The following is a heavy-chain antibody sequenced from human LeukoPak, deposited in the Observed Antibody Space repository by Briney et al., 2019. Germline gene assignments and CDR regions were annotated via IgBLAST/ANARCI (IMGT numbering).Heavy chain of an antibody. CDR3: ARDCSGSSCYWIH. CDR2: ISAYNGNT. CDR1: GYTFSSYG. Sequence: GASVKVSCRASGYTFSSYGISWVRQAPGQGLEWLGYISAYNGNTNYAQKVQGRITMTTDTSTSTAYMEMRSLRSDDTAVYYCARDCSGSSCYWIHWGQGTLVTVSS. D-gene: IGHD2-15*01. J-gene: IGHJ4*02. V-gene: IGHV1-18*01.